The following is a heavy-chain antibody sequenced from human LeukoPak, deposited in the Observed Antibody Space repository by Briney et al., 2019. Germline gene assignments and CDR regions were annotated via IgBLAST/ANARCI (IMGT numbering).Heavy chain of an antibody. D-gene: IGHD2-2*02. CDR3: ARVLRLGYCSSTSCYNRDAWFDP. CDR2: IYYSGSI. J-gene: IGHJ5*02. V-gene: IGHV4-39*07. CDR1: GGSLSSSSYY. Sequence: PSETLSLTCTVYGGSLSSSSYYWGWIRQPPGKGLEWIGSIYYSGSIYYNLSLKSRVTISVDTSKNQFSLKLSSVTAADTAVYYCARVLRLGYCSSTSCYNRDAWFDPWGQGTLVTVSS.